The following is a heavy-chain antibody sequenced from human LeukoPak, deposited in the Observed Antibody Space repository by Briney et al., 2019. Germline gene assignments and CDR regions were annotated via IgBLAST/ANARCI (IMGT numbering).Heavy chain of an antibody. V-gene: IGHV4-39*01. CDR1: GGSISSSSYY. CDR2: IYYSGST. Sequence: SETLSLTCTVSGGSISSSSYYWGWIRQPPGKGLEWIGSIYYSGSTYYNPSLKSRVTISVDTSKNQFSLKLSSVTAADTAVYYCASGGVLGTSNYWGQGTLVTVSS. D-gene: IGHD3-16*01. J-gene: IGHJ4*02. CDR3: ASGGVLGTSNY.